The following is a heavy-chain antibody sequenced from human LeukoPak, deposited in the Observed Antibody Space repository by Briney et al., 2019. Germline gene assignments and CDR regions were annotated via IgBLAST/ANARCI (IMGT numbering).Heavy chain of an antibody. J-gene: IGHJ4*02. Sequence: PGGSLRLSCAASGFTFDSYGMHWVRQAPGKGLEWVAVISYDGNNKYYANSVKGRFTISRDNSKNTVYLQMNSLRAEDTAVYYCAKASSSWYYFDYWGQGTLVTVSS. V-gene: IGHV3-30*18. CDR3: AKASSSWYYFDY. CDR2: ISYDGNNK. CDR1: GFTFDSYG. D-gene: IGHD6-13*01.